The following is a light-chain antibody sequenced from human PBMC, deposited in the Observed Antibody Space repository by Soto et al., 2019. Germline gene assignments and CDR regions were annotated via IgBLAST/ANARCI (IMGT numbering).Light chain of an antibody. Sequence: EIVMTQSPATLSVSPGGRATLSCRASQSISDTLAWYQQKPDQAPRLLIYDTSNRVTGVPARFSGSGSGTDFTLTISRLEPEDFAVYYCQQYGSSRVTFGQGTRLEI. J-gene: IGKJ5*01. V-gene: IGKV3-20*01. CDR1: QSISDT. CDR2: DTS. CDR3: QQYGSSRVT.